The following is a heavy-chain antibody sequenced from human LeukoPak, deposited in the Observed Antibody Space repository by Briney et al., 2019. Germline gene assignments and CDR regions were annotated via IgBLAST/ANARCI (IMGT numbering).Heavy chain of an antibody. J-gene: IGHJ4*02. Sequence: GGSLRLSCAASGFTFSSYWMSWVRQAPGKGLEWVANIKQDGSEKYYVDSVKGRFTISRDNAKNTLYLQMNSLRAEDTAVYYCARGGGWAYDSSGYADYWGQGTLVTVSS. CDR2: IKQDGSEK. V-gene: IGHV3-7*01. CDR3: ARGGGWAYDSSGYADY. D-gene: IGHD3-22*01. CDR1: GFTFSSYW.